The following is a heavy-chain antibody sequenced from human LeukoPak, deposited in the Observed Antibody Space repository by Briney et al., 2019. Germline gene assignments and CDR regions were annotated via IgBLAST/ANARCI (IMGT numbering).Heavy chain of an antibody. J-gene: IGHJ5*02. CDR1: GGSISSSSYY. Sequence: PPETLSLTCTVSGGSISSSSYYWGWIRQPPGKGLEWIGSIYYSGRTYYNPSLKSRVTISVDTSKNQFSLKLSSVTAADTAVYYCARRVDTAMARNNWFDPWGQGTLVTVSS. D-gene: IGHD5-18*01. V-gene: IGHV4-39*01. CDR2: IYYSGRT. CDR3: ARRVDTAMARNNWFDP.